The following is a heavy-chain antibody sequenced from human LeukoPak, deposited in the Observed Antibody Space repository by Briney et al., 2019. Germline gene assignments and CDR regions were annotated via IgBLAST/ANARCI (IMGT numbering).Heavy chain of an antibody. D-gene: IGHD5-12*01. CDR2: IYYSGST. CDR1: GGSISSYY. J-gene: IGHJ4*02. Sequence: SETLSLTCTVSGGSISSYYWSWIRQPPGKGLEWIGYIYYSGSTNYNPSLKSRVTISVDTSKNQFSLKLSSVTAADTAVYYCANGYSGYDFTHFDYWGQGTLVTVSS. CDR3: ANGYSGYDFTHFDY. V-gene: IGHV4-59*01.